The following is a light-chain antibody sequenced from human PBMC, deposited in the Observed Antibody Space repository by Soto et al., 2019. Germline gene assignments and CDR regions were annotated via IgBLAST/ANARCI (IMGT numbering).Light chain of an antibody. CDR3: SSYAGSNNPYV. J-gene: IGLJ1*01. Sequence: QSVLTQPPSASGSPGQSVTISCTGTSSDVGNYYYVSWYQQHPGKAPKLMIYEVSKRPSGVSDRFSGSKSGNTASLTVSGLQAEDEADYYCSSYAGSNNPYVFGTGTKVTVL. V-gene: IGLV2-8*01. CDR1: SSDVGNYYY. CDR2: EVS.